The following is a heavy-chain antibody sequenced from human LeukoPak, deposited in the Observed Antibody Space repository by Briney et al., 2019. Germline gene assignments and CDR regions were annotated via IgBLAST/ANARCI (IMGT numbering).Heavy chain of an antibody. V-gene: IGHV3-21*01. CDR2: ISSSSSNI. CDR1: GFTFSSYS. J-gene: IGHJ3*02. CDR3: ARDPLGVEDAFDI. Sequence: GGSLRLSCAASGFTFSSYSMNWVRQAQGKGLEWVSSISSSSSNIYYADSVKGRFTISRDNAKNSLYLQMNSLSAEDTAVYYCARDPLGVEDAFDIWGQGTLVTVSS. D-gene: IGHD3-3*01.